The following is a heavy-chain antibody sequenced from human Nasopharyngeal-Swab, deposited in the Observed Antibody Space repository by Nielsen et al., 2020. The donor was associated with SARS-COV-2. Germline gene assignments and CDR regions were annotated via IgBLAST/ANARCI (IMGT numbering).Heavy chain of an antibody. CDR2: IRVSSLTT. J-gene: IGHJ4*02. CDR3: ARWRGSTTWYFDY. V-gene: IGHV3-48*04. Sequence: GGSLRLSCAVSGFPLKNYNMIWVRQAPGKGLEWLSYIRVSSLTTYYADSVKGRFTISRDNAKNTLYLQINSLRVEDTAVYYCARWRGSTTWYFDYWGQGTLVTVSS. CDR1: GFPLKNYN. D-gene: IGHD2-2*01.